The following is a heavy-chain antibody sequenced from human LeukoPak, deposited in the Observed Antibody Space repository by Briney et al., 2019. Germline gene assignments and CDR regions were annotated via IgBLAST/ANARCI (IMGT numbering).Heavy chain of an antibody. CDR1: GGSFSGYY. CDR2: INHGGST. J-gene: IGHJ6*02. CDR3: ARARVMDV. Sequence: PSETLSLTCAVYGGSFSGYYWSWIRQPPGKGLEWIGEINHGGSTNYNPSLKSRVTISVDTSKNQFSLKLSSVTAADTAVYYCARARVMDVWSQGTTVTVSS. V-gene: IGHV4-34*01.